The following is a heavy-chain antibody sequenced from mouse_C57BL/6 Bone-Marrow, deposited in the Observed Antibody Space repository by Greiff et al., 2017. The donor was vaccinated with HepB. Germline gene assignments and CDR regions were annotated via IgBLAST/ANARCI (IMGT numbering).Heavy chain of an antibody. CDR2: IYPGSGNT. CDR3: AIYYYGSSDYAMDY. CDR1: GYSFTSYY. Sequence: QVHVKQSGPELVKPGASVKISCKASGYSFTSYYIHWVQQRPGQGLEWIGWIYPGSGNTKYNEKFKGKATLTADTSSSTAYMQLSSLKSEDSAVYYCAIYYYGSSDYAMDYWGQGTSVTVSS. V-gene: IGHV1-66*01. D-gene: IGHD1-1*01. J-gene: IGHJ4*01.